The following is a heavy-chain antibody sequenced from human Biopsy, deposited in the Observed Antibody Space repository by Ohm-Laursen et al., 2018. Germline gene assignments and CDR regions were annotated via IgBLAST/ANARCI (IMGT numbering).Heavy chain of an antibody. Sequence: SVKVSCKAPGGTFSRYGINWVRQAPGQGLEWLGGNIPILGTGNYAQKFQSRVTVAADTSTSTATMELRSLRSDDTAVYYCATKLTGYFHHWGQGTLVTISS. J-gene: IGHJ1*01. D-gene: IGHD3-9*01. CDR2: NIPILGTG. CDR3: ATKLTGYFHH. V-gene: IGHV1-69*06. CDR1: GGTFSRYG.